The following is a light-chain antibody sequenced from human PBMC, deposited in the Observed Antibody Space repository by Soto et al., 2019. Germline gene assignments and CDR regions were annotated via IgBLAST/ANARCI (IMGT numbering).Light chain of an antibody. CDR1: QSVSRD. CDR3: QQRSNGPPYT. CDR2: DAS. J-gene: IGKJ2*01. Sequence: EIVLTQSPATLSLSPGERATLSCRASQSVSRDLAWYQQKPGQAPRLLIYDASNRATGITARFSGSGSGTDFTLTISSLAPEDFAVYYCQQRSNGPPYTVGQGTKLEIK. V-gene: IGKV3-11*01.